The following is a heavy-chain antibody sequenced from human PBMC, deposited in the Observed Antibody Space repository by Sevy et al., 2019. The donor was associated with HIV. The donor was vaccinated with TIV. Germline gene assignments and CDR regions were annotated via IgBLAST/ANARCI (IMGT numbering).Heavy chain of an antibody. Sequence: GGSLRLSCTASGFTFSHYGMHWVRQAPGKGLEWVAVISYDGKNKYYGDSMKGRLTISRDHSKNTLYLQMNSLRPEDTAVYYCAKDRTRRLPGGYFDFWGQGILVTVSS. J-gene: IGHJ4*02. D-gene: IGHD4-17*01. V-gene: IGHV3-30*18. CDR3: AKDRTRRLPGGYFDF. CDR1: GFTFSHYG. CDR2: ISYDGKNK.